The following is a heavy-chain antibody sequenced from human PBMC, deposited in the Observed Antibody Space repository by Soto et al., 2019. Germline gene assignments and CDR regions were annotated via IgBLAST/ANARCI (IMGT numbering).Heavy chain of an antibody. CDR1: GFSLSTSGVG. D-gene: IGHD3-3*01. J-gene: IGHJ4*02. Sequence: GSGPTLVNPTQTLTLTCTFSGFSLSTSGVGVGWIRQPPGKALEWLALIYWNDDKRYSPSLKSRLTITKDTSKNQVVLTMTNMDPVDTATYYCAHRPSYDFWSGYSYFDYWGQGTLVTVSS. CDR3: AHRPSYDFWSGYSYFDY. CDR2: IYWNDDK. V-gene: IGHV2-5*01.